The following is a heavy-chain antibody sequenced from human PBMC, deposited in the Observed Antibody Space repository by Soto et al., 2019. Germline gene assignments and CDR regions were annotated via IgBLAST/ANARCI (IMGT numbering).Heavy chain of an antibody. Sequence: SVKVSCKASGGTFSSYAISWVRQAPGQGLEWMGGIIPIFGTANYAQKFQGRVPITADESTSPAYMELRSLRSEDPVVYYCARGLWIQLAPHRYYYYGMDVWGKGTTVLVSS. CDR3: ARGLWIQLAPHRYYYYGMDV. D-gene: IGHD5-18*01. J-gene: IGHJ6*01. CDR1: GGTFSSYA. V-gene: IGHV1-69*13. CDR2: IIPIFGTA.